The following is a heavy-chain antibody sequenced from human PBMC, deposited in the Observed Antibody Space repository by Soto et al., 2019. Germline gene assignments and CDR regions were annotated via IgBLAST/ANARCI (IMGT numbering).Heavy chain of an antibody. CDR2: IYYSGST. V-gene: IGHV4-39*01. J-gene: IGHJ6*02. CDR3: ARQRITMIVVVQDGMDV. CDR1: GGSISSSSYY. D-gene: IGHD3-22*01. Sequence: QLQLQESGPGLVKPSETLSLTCTVSGGSISSSSYYWGWIRQPPGKGLEWIGSIYYSGSTYYNPSLKSRVTISVDKSKNQFSLKLSSVTAADTAVYYCARQRITMIVVVQDGMDVWGQGTTVTVSS.